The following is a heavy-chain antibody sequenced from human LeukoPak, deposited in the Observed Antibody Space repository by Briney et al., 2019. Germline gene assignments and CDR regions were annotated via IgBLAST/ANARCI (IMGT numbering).Heavy chain of an antibody. Sequence: SQTLSLTCTVSGGSISSGGYYWSWIRQPAGKGLEWIGCIYTSGSTNYNPSLKSRVTISVDTSKNQFSLKLSSVTAADTAVYYCARVGYYDDSSGYSDAFDIWGQGTMVTVSS. J-gene: IGHJ3*02. CDR1: GGSISSGGYY. CDR2: IYTSGST. V-gene: IGHV4-61*02. D-gene: IGHD3-22*01. CDR3: ARVGYYDDSSGYSDAFDI.